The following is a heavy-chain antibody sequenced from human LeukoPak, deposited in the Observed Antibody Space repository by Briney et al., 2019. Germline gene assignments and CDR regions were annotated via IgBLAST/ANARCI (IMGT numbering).Heavy chain of an antibody. J-gene: IGHJ5*02. V-gene: IGHV3-30*02. Sequence: GGSLRLSCAASGFTFSSYGMHWVRQAPGKGLEWVAFIRYDGSNKYYADSVKGRFTISRENSKNTLYLQMNSLRAEDTAVYYCAKDGRRQWLVLRVGWFDPWGQGILVTVSS. CDR3: AKDGRRQWLVLRVGWFDP. CDR2: IRYDGSNK. D-gene: IGHD6-19*01. CDR1: GFTFSSYG.